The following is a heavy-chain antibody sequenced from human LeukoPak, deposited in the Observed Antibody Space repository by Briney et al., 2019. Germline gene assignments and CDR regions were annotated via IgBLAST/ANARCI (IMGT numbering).Heavy chain of an antibody. CDR3: ARGYPYYYDSSGYYPY. J-gene: IGHJ4*02. CDR1: GGTFSSYA. Sequence: SVKVSCKASGGTFSSYAISWVRQAPGQGLEWMGGIIPIFGTANYAQKFQGRVTITADESTSAAYMELSSLRSEGTAVYYCARGYPYYYDSSGYYPYWGQGTLVTVSS. CDR2: IIPIFGTA. D-gene: IGHD3-22*01. V-gene: IGHV1-69*13.